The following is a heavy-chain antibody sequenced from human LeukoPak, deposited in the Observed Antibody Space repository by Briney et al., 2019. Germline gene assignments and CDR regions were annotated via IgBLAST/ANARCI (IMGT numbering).Heavy chain of an antibody. CDR2: ISGSGVST. J-gene: IGHJ4*02. CDR3: VKVSSSSWFGYFDY. CDR1: GFTFSSYA. Sequence: GGSLRLSCAASGFTFSSYAMSWVRQAPGKGLEWVSTISGSGVSTYYADSVKGRFTISRDNSKNTLYLQMSSLRAEDTAVYYCVKVSSSSWFGYFDYWGQGTLVTVSS. D-gene: IGHD6-13*01. V-gene: IGHV3-23*01.